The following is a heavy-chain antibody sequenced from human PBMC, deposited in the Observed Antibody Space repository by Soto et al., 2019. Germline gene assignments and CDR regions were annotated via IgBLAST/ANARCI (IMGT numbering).Heavy chain of an antibody. J-gene: IGHJ4*02. V-gene: IGHV3-30*18. CDR3: AKDLRAYYYDSSGNWRGDY. CDR1: GFPFSSYG. D-gene: IGHD3-22*01. Sequence: PGGSLRLSCAASGFPFSSYGMHWVRQAPGKGLEWVAVISYDGSNKYYADSVKGRFTISRDNSKNTLYLQMNSLRAEDTAVYYCAKDLRAYYYDSSGNWRGDYWGQGTLVTVSS. CDR2: ISYDGSNK.